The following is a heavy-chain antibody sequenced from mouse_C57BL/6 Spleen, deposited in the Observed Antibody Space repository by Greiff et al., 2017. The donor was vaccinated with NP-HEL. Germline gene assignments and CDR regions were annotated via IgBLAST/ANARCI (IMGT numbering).Heavy chain of an antibody. V-gene: IGHV1-80*01. D-gene: IGHD2-2*01. J-gene: IGHJ1*03. Sequence: VQLQESGAELVKPGASVKISCKASGYAFSSYWMNWVKQRPGKGLEWIGQIYPGDGDTNYNGKFKGKATLTADKSSSTAYMQLSSLTSEDSAVYFCARSYGYDVYWYFDVWGTGTTVTVSS. CDR3: ARSYGYDVYWYFDV. CDR1: GYAFSSYW. CDR2: IYPGDGDT.